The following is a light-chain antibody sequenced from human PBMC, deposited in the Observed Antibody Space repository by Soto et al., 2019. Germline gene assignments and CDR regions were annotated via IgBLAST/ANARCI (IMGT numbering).Light chain of an antibody. CDR2: DIF. J-gene: IGKJ5*01. Sequence: EIVLTQSPGTLSLSPGERATLSCRASETLSSNYLAWHQQKPGQAPRLVIYDIFTRATGVPTRISGSGSGTEFTLTISSLQSEDFAVYYCQQYNNWPPITFGQGTRLEI. CDR1: ETLSSNY. CDR3: QQYNNWPPIT. V-gene: IGKV3D-15*01.